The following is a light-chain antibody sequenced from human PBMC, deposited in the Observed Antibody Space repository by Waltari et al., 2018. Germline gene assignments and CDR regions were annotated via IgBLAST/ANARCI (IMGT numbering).Light chain of an antibody. CDR1: QSVTSIS. CDR2: STS. CDR3: QQYDGSAVT. Sequence: IVLTQSPDTLSLSPGERAPLSCRASQSVTSISLAWYQQKPGQAPRPLIYSTSSRATDFSDRFSGSGSGTDFTLTINRLEPEDSAVYHCQQYDGSAVTFGGGTRVEIK. V-gene: IGKV3-20*01. J-gene: IGKJ4*01.